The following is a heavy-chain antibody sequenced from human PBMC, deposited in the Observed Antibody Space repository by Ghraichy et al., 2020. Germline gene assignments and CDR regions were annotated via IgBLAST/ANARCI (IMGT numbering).Heavy chain of an antibody. D-gene: IGHD3-10*01. CDR2: INHSGST. CDR1: GGSFSGYY. Sequence: SETLSLTCAVYGGSFSGYYWSWIRQPPGKGLEWIGEINHSGSTNSNPSLKSRVTISVDTSKNQFSLKLSSVTATDTAVYYCARGAPAMYYYGSGSHSARNDYWGQGTLVTVSS. J-gene: IGHJ4*02. CDR3: ARGAPAMYYYGSGSHSARNDY. V-gene: IGHV4-34*01.